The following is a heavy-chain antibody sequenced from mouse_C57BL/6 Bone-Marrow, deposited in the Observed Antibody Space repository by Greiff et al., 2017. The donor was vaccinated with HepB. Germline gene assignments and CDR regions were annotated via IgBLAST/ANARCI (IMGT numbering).Heavy chain of an antibody. D-gene: IGHD1-1*02. V-gene: IGHV1-76*01. Sequence: QVQLQQSGAELVRPGASVKLSCKASGYTFTDYYINWVKQRPGQGLEWIARIYPGSGNTYYNEKFKGKATLTAEKSSSTAYMQLSSLTSEDSAVYFCARYGPNPYFDYWGQGTTLTVSS. CDR2: IYPGSGNT. CDR1: GYTFTDYY. CDR3: ARYGPNPYFDY. J-gene: IGHJ2*01.